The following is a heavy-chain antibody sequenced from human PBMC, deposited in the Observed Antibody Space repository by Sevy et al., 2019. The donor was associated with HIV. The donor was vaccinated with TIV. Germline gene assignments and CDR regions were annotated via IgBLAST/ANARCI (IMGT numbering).Heavy chain of an antibody. CDR1: GLTFSSYW. D-gene: IGHD6-13*01. Sequence: GGSLRLSCAASGLTFSSYWMSWVRQAPGKGLEWVAYIKQDGSEKYYVDSVKGRFTISRDNAKNSLYLQMNSLRAEDTAVYYCAREKGIAATYRLGDAFDIWGQRTMVTVSS. J-gene: IGHJ3*02. CDR2: IKQDGSEK. CDR3: AREKGIAATYRLGDAFDI. V-gene: IGHV3-7*01.